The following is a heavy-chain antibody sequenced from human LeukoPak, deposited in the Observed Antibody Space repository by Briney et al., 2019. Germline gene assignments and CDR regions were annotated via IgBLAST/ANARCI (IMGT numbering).Heavy chain of an antibody. D-gene: IGHD4-17*01. V-gene: IGHV3-7*01. J-gene: IGHJ5*02. CDR2: IKQDGSEK. Sequence: PGGSLRLSCAASGFTFSSYWMSWVRQAPGKGLEWVANIKQDGSEKYYVDSVKGRFTISRDNAKNSLYLQMNSLRAEDTAVYYCARDLDGDYGGWFDPWGQGTLVTVSS. CDR1: GFTFSSYW. CDR3: ARDLDGDYGGWFDP.